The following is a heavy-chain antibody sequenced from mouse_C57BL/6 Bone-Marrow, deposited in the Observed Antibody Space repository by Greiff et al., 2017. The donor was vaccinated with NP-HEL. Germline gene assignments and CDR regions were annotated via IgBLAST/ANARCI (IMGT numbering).Heavy chain of an antibody. CDR3: ARPMIYYDYDGAWFAY. Sequence: EVQGVESGGDLVKPGGSLKLSCAASGFTFSSYGMSWVRQTPDKRLGWVATISSGGSYTYYPDSVKGRFTISRDNAKNTLYLQMSSLKSEDTAMYYCARPMIYYDYDGAWFAYWGQGTLVTVSA. CDR2: ISSGGSYT. J-gene: IGHJ3*01. D-gene: IGHD2-4*01. CDR1: GFTFSSYG. V-gene: IGHV5-6*01.